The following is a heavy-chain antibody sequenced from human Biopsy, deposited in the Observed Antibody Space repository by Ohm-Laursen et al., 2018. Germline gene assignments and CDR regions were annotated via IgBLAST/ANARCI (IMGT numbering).Heavy chain of an antibody. CDR1: RDSISNYY. CDR3: VRGVDYYDPYHYYALDV. V-gene: IGHV4-59*12. D-gene: IGHD3-22*01. Sequence: TLSLTWTVSRDSISNYYWTWIRQSPGKGLEWIGYIYYTGSTNYNPSVKSRVTISVDTSKNQFSLKVRPVTAADTAVYYCVRGVDYYDPYHYYALDVWGQGTTVTVSS. J-gene: IGHJ6*02. CDR2: IYYTGST.